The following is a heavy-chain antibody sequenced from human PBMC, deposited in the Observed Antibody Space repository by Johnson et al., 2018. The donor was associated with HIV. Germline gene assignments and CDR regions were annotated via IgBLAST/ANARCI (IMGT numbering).Heavy chain of an antibody. V-gene: IGHV3-9*01. CDR2: ISWNSGSL. D-gene: IGHD6-6*01. J-gene: IGHJ3*02. CDR1: GFTFDDSA. CDR3: AKDMGYSSSYDAFDI. Sequence: QLVESGGGLVQPGRSLRLSSAASGFTFDDSAMPWVRQAPGKGLAWVSGISWNSGSLGYADSVKGRFTISRDNAKNSLYLQMNSLRAEDTALYYCAKDMGYSSSYDAFDIWGQGTMVTVSS.